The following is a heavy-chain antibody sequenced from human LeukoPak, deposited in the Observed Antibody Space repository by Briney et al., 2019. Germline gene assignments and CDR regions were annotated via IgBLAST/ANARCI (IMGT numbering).Heavy chain of an antibody. V-gene: IGHV3-21*01. J-gene: IGHJ4*02. CDR2: ISSSSSYI. CDR3: ARDITKIAVAPFYFDY. D-gene: IGHD6-19*01. Sequence: PGGSLRLSCAASGFTFCSYSMNWVRQAPGKGLEWVSSISSSSSYIYYADSVKGRFTISRDNAKNSLYLQMNSLRAEDTAVYYCARDITKIAVAPFYFDYWGQGTLVTVSS. CDR1: GFTFCSYS.